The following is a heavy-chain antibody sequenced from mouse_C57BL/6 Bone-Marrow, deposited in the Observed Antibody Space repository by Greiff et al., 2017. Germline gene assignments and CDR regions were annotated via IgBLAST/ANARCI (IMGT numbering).Heavy chain of an antibody. V-gene: IGHV1-81*01. Sequence: QVQLKESGAELARPGASVKLSCKASGYTFTSYGISWVKQRTGQGLEWIGEIYPRSGKTYYNEKFKGKATLTADKSSSTAYMELRSLTSEYSAVYFCATAWFAYWGQGTLVTVSA. CDR2: IYPRSGKT. CDR3: ATAWFAY. J-gene: IGHJ3*01. CDR1: GYTFTSYG.